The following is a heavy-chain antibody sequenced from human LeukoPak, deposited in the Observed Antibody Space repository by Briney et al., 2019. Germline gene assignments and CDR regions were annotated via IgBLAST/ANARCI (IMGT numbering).Heavy chain of an antibody. J-gene: IGHJ4*02. D-gene: IGHD6-13*01. CDR1: GFTFSSYG. V-gene: IGHV3-30*02. CDR3: AKASRAWDQAAAGDY. Sequence: PGGSLRLSCAASGFTFSSYGMHWVRQAPGKGLEWVAFIRYDGSNKYYADSVKGRFTISRDNSKNTLYLQMNSLRAEDTAVYYRAKASRAWDQAAAGDYWGQGTLVTVSS. CDR2: IRYDGSNK.